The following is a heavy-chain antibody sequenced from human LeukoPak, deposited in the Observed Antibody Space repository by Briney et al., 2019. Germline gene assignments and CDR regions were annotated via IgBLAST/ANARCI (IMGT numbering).Heavy chain of an antibody. Sequence: GGSLRLSCAASGFTFSSYAMHWVRQAPGKGLEWVAVISYDGSNKYYADSVKGRFTISRDNSKNTLYLQMNSLRAEGTAVYYCAREASRGGYYFDYWGQGTLVTVSS. CDR3: AREASRGGYYFDY. V-gene: IGHV3-30-3*01. J-gene: IGHJ4*02. D-gene: IGHD3-10*01. CDR1: GFTFSSYA. CDR2: ISYDGSNK.